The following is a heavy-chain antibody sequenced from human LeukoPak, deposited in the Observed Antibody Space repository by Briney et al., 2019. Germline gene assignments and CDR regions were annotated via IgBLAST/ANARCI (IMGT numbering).Heavy chain of an antibody. CDR2: ISSSNNYL. D-gene: IGHD3-9*01. J-gene: IGHJ3*02. CDR3: ARDRRSVRYFDWRDAFDI. V-gene: IGHV3-21*06. CDR1: GFTFSSYI. Sequence: GGSLRLSCAASGFTFSSYIMNWVRQAPGKGLEWVSSISSSNNYLYYADSVKGRFTISRDNAKNSLYLQMNSLRAEDTAVYYCARDRRSVRYFDWRDAFDIWGQGTMVTVSS.